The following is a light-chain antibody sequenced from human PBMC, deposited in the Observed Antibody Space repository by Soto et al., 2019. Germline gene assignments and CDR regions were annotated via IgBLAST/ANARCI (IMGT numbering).Light chain of an antibody. CDR3: SSYTSSVTHV. CDR1: SSDVGGYNY. Sequence: QSALTQPAPVSGSPGQSITISCTGTSSDVGGYNYVSWHQQHPGKAPKLLIYDVSSRPSGVSNRFSASKSGNTASLTISGLQAEDEADYYCSSYTSSVTHVFGTGTKLTVL. V-gene: IGLV2-14*01. CDR2: DVS. J-gene: IGLJ1*01.